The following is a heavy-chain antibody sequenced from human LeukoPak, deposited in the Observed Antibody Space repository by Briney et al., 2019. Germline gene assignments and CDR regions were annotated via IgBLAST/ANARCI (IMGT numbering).Heavy chain of an antibody. CDR3: ARPYYYGSGSYSVPAD. CDR1: GFTFSSYS. J-gene: IGHJ4*02. D-gene: IGHD3-10*01. CDR2: ISSSSSTI. V-gene: IGHV3-48*01. Sequence: GGSLRLSCAASGFTFSSYSMNWVRLAPGKGLEWVSYISSSSSTIYYADSVKGRFTIPRDNAKNSLYLQMNSLRAEDTAVYYCARPYYYGSGSYSVPADWGQGTLVTVSS.